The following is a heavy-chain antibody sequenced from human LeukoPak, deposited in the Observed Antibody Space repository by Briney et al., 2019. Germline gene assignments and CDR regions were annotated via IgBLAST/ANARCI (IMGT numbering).Heavy chain of an antibody. D-gene: IGHD6-13*01. Sequence: SETLSLTCAVYGGSFSGYYWSWIRQPPGKGLEWLGEINHSGSTNYNPSLKSRVTISVDTSKNHFSLKLRSVAAADAAVYYCARLPIAAAGTPYDYWGQGTLVTVSS. CDR2: INHSGST. CDR1: GGSFSGYY. CDR3: ARLPIAAAGTPYDY. J-gene: IGHJ4*02. V-gene: IGHV4-34*01.